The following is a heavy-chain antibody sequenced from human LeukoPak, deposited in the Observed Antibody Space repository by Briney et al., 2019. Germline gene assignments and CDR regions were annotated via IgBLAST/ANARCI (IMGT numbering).Heavy chain of an antibody. D-gene: IGHD6-13*01. V-gene: IGHV3-30-3*01. CDR1: GFTFSSYA. CDR3: AKEGFRTAGLNWFDP. Sequence: PGGSLRLSCAASGFTFSSYAMHWVRQAPGKGLEWVAVISYDGSNKYYADSVKGRFTISRDNSKNTLYLQMNSLRAEDTAVYYCAKEGFRTAGLNWFDPWGQGTLVTVSS. J-gene: IGHJ5*02. CDR2: ISYDGSNK.